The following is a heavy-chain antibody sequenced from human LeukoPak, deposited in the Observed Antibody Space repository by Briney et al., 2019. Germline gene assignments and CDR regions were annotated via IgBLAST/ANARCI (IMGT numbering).Heavy chain of an antibody. Sequence: KPSETLSLTCSVSGVSISGHYWSWIRLPPGKGLEWIGYISHSGDTRYSPSLKSRVTISLDTSKNQFSLTLNSVTAADTAVYYCARQPISGWDFDYWGQGTLVTVSS. CDR3: ARQPISGWDFDY. J-gene: IGHJ4*02. D-gene: IGHD6-19*01. V-gene: IGHV4-59*08. CDR2: ISHSGDT. CDR1: GVSISGHY.